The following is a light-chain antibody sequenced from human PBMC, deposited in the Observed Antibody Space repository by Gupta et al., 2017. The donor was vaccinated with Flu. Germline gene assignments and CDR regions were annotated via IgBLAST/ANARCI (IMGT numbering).Light chain of an antibody. J-gene: IGKJ2*01. CDR3: QQRDSTMFT. CDR1: QTISIY. CDR2: AAS. Sequence: DIQMTQSPSSLSASVGDRVTITCRASQTISIYLNWYQQKPGKAPKFLIYAASRVKSGVPSRFSGSGSGTDFTLTISKLQPEDFATYYCQQRDSTMFTFGQGTKLEIK. V-gene: IGKV1-39*01.